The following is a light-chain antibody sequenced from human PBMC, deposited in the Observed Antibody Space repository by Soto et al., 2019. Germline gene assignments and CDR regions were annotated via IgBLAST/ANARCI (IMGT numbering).Light chain of an antibody. V-gene: IGKV3-11*01. CDR3: QQRSNWPS. CDR1: QSVSSY. Sequence: DIVLTQSPATLSLSPGERATLSCRASQSVSSYLAWYQQKPGQAHRLLISDASNRATGIPARFSGSGSGTYFTLTISSLEPEDFAFYYCQQRSNWPSFGQGTKLEIK. CDR2: DAS. J-gene: IGKJ2*01.